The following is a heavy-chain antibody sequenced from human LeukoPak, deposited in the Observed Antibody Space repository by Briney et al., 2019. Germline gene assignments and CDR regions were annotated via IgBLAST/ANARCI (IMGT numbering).Heavy chain of an antibody. D-gene: IGHD4-17*01. V-gene: IGHV3-23*01. J-gene: IGHJ6*03. CDR1: GFTFSSYG. CDR2: ISGSGGST. Sequence: GGSLRLSCAASGFTFSSYGMSWVRQAPGKGLEWVSAISGSGGSTHYADSVKGRFTISRDNSKNTLYLQMNSLRAEDTAVYYCASGGDSYYYYYMDVWGKGTTVTISS. CDR3: ASGGDSYYYYYMDV.